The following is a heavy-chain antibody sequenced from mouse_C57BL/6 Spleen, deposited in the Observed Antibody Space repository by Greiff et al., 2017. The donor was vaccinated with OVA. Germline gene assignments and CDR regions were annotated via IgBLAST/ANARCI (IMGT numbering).Heavy chain of an antibody. J-gene: IGHJ3*01. CDR1: GFNIKDDY. CDR3: TRGSSGPFAY. Sequence: VQLKQSGAELVRPGASVKLSCTASGFNIKDDYMHWVKQRPEQGLEWIGWIDPENGDTEYASKFQGKATITADTSSNTAYLQLSSLTSEDTAVYYCTRGSSGPFAYWGQGTLVTVSA. V-gene: IGHV14-4*01. D-gene: IGHD3-2*02. CDR2: IDPENGDT.